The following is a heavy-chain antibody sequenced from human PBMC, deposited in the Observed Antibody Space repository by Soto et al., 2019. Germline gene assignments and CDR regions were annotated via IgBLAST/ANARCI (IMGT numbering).Heavy chain of an antibody. D-gene: IGHD5-18*01. V-gene: IGHV3-23*01. CDR3: AKDLEMWIQLWLCDY. J-gene: IGHJ4*02. Sequence: EVQLLESGGGLVQPGGSLRLSCAASGFTFSSYAMSWVRQAPGKGLEWVSAISGSGGSTYYADSVKGRFTISRDNSKNTLYLQMSSLRADDTAVYYCAKDLEMWIQLWLCDYWGQGTLVTVSS. CDR1: GFTFSSYA. CDR2: ISGSGGST.